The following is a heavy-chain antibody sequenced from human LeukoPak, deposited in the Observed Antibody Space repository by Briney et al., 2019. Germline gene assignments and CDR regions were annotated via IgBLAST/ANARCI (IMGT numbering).Heavy chain of an antibody. J-gene: IGHJ4*02. CDR3: AKSGYNRFDY. V-gene: IGHV3-23*01. Sequence: TGGSLRLSCAASGFTFSNSAMSWVRQAPGKGVEWVSSISGSGSGGSTYYADSVKGRFTISRDNSKNTLYLQMNSLRAEDTAVYYCAKSGYNRFDYWGQGTLVTVSS. D-gene: IGHD5-24*01. CDR2: ISGSGSGGST. CDR1: GFTFSNSA.